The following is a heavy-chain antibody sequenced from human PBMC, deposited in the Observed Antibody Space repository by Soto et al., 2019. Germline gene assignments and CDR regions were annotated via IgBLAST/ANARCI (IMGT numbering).Heavy chain of an antibody. D-gene: IGHD3-10*01. CDR2: IYYSGST. J-gene: IGHJ4*02. CDR1: GGSISSYY. Sequence: SETLSLTCTVSGGSISSYYWSWIRQPPGKGLEWIGYIYYSGSTNYNPSLKSRVTISVDTSKNQFSLKLSSVTAADTAVYYCASNNYYGSGSYYTHDYWGQGTLVTVS. CDR3: ASNNYYGSGSYYTHDY. V-gene: IGHV4-59*08.